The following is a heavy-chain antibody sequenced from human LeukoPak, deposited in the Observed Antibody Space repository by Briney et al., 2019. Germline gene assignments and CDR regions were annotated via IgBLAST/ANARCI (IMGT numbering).Heavy chain of an antibody. Sequence: GGSLRLSCEASGFTFSSYGLHWVRQAPGKGLEWMAVIWYDGSKEYYADSVKGRFTISRDSSKNTTYLQMNSLRVEDTAVYYCARDSDGNGHYSLFDYWGQGTLVTVSS. V-gene: IGHV3-33*01. J-gene: IGHJ4*02. CDR3: ARDSDGNGHYSLFDY. CDR2: IWYDGSKE. CDR1: GFTFSSYG. D-gene: IGHD3-22*01.